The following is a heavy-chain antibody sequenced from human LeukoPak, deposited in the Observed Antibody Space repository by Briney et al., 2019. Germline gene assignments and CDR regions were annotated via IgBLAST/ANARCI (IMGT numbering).Heavy chain of an antibody. V-gene: IGHV3-23*01. J-gene: IGHJ3*02. CDR2: ISGSGGST. CDR1: GFTFSSYA. Sequence: GGSLRLSCAASGFTFSSYAMSWVRQAPGKGLEWVSAISGSGGSTYYADSVKGRFTISRDNSKNTLYLQMNSLRAEDTAVYYCAKERQDYYDSSGYYEGMFRAFDIWGQGTMVTVSS. D-gene: IGHD3-22*01. CDR3: AKERQDYYDSSGYYEGMFRAFDI.